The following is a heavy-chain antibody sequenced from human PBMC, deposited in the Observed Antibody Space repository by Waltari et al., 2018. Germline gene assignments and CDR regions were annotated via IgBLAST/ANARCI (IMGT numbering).Heavy chain of an antibody. J-gene: IGHJ6*03. CDR3: ARDLEPDYYYYMDV. D-gene: IGHD1-1*01. CDR1: GFPFSSHS. CDR2: ISSSSSYI. V-gene: IGHV3-21*01. Sequence: EVQLVESGGGLVKPGGYLRLSCAASGFPFSSHSMNWVRQAPGKGLEWVSSISSSSSYIYYADSVKGRFTISRDNAKNSLYRQMNSLRAEDTAVYYCARDLEPDYYYYMDVWGKGTTVTISS.